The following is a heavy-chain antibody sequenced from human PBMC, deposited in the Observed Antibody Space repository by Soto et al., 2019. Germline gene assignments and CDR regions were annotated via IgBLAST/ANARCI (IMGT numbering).Heavy chain of an antibody. V-gene: IGHV3-33*01. CDR3: ARDANGPLDDTGDWGAFDI. CDR1: GFTFSSYG. CDR2: IWYDGSNK. D-gene: IGHD7-27*01. J-gene: IGHJ3*02. Sequence: GGSLRLSCAASGFTFSSYGMHWVRQAPGKGLEWVAVIWYDGSNKYYADSVKGRFTIARDNSKNTLYLQMNSLRAEDTAVYYCARDANGPLDDTGDWGAFDIWGQGTMVTVSS.